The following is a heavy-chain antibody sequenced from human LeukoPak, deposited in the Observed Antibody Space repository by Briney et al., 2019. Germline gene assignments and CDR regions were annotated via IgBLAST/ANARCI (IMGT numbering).Heavy chain of an antibody. CDR3: APIYGDYSDFDS. Sequence: SDTVSLTCAVYGGSLSSWYWSWVRQPPGKGLEWIGEMTHDGRTNYNPSLKSRVSMSVDTSKNQFSLKLSSVAAADTAVYYCAPIYGDYSDFDSWGQGTLVTVSS. CDR2: MTHDGRT. J-gene: IGHJ4*02. CDR1: GGSLSSWY. V-gene: IGHV4-34*01. D-gene: IGHD4-17*01.